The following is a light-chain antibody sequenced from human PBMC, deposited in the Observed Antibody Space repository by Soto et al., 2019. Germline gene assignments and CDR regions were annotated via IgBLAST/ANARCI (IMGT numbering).Light chain of an antibody. CDR3: QQYNNWPPWT. J-gene: IGKJ2*02. Sequence: EIVMTQSPATLSVSPGERATLSCRASQSVSSNLAWYQQKPGQAPRLLIYGASTRATGIPARFSGRGSGTEFTLTISSLQSEDFAFYYCQQYNNWPPWTFGQGTKLEI. CDR2: GAS. CDR1: QSVSSN. V-gene: IGKV3-15*01.